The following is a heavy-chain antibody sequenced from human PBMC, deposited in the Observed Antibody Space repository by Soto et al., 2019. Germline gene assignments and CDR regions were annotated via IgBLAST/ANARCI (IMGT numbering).Heavy chain of an antibody. V-gene: IGHV3-48*02. J-gene: IGHJ5*02. Sequence: PVGSLRLSCAASGFTFSSYSMNWVRQAPGKGLEWVSYISSSSSTIYYADSVKGRFTISRDNAKNSLYLQMNSLRDEDTAVYYCARVTSRSSSYNCFDPWGQRTLVTVSS. CDR1: GFTFSSYS. CDR3: ARVTSRSSSYNCFDP. D-gene: IGHD6-13*01. CDR2: ISSSSSTI.